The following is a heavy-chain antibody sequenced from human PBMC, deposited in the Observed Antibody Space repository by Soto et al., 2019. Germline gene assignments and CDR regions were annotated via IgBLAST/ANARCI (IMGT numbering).Heavy chain of an antibody. V-gene: IGHV3-7*01. Sequence: HPWGSLRLSCSVSGFNAMSYWMSWVRQAPGKGLEWVASIKEDGSEIYYLHSVRGRFSISRDSAGNALHLTMNYLSTEDTGVYFCARDIGFDYVNWGQGTLVTVSS. D-gene: IGHD3-16*01. J-gene: IGHJ4*02. CDR2: IKEDGSEI. CDR1: GFNAMSYW. CDR3: ARDIGFDYVN.